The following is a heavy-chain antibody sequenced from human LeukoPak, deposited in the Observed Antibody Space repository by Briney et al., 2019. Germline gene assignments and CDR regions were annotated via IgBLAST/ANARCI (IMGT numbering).Heavy chain of an antibody. CDR2: IKQDGSTK. J-gene: IGHJ4*02. CDR3: ARDYWGPPDY. D-gene: IGHD7-27*01. CDR1: GFTFSSYS. Sequence: GGSLRLSCAASGFTFSSYSMNWVRQAPGKGLEWVANIKQDGSTKYYVDSVKGRFTISRDNAKNSLYLQMNSLRAEDTAVYYCARDYWGPPDYWGQGTLVTVSS. V-gene: IGHV3-7*01.